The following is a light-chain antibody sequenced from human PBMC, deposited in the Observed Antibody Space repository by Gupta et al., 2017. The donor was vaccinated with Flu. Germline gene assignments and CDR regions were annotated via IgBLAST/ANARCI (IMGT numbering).Light chain of an antibody. Sequence: SYERTHPPSLSVSPGQSATITCSGDTSSTQFPSWYHPKPGQPPILVIFKDTERPSGIPERFSASNSGTTVTLTISGVQAEDEAAYYCQSADGSGSYVVFGGGTQLTV. CDR1: TSSTQF. CDR2: KDT. CDR3: QSADGSGSYVV. V-gene: IGLV3-25*03. J-gene: IGLJ3*02.